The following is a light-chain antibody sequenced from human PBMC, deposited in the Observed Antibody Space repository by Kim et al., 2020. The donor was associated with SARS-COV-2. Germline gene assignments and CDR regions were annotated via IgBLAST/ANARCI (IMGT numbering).Light chain of an antibody. CDR1: SSNIGAGHD. CDR3: QSYDSSLSDSV. J-gene: IGLJ2*01. Sequence: QRVTISCTGSSSNIGAGHDVHWYQHLPGTAPKLLIYGNSNRPSGVPDRFSGSKSGTSASLAITGLQAEDEADYYCQSYDSSLSDSVFGGGTQLTVL. CDR2: GNS. V-gene: IGLV1-40*01.